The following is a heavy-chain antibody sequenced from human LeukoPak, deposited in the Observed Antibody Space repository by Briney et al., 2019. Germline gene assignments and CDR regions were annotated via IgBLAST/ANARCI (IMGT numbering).Heavy chain of an antibody. Sequence: SETLSLTCTVSGGSISSYYWSWIRQPAGKGLEWIGRIYTSGSTNYNPSLKSRVTMSVDTSKNQFSLKLSSVTAADTAVYYCARAPRGDIVVVPAAYYGAFDIWGQGTMVTVSS. V-gene: IGHV4-4*07. CDR1: GGSISSYY. D-gene: IGHD2-2*01. CDR2: IYTSGST. CDR3: ARAPRGDIVVVPAAYYGAFDI. J-gene: IGHJ3*02.